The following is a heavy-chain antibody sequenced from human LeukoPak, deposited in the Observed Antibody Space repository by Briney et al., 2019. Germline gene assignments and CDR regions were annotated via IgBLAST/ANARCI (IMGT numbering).Heavy chain of an antibody. CDR2: VNHSGTA. Sequence: SETLSLTCAVHGGSFSGYYWSWIRQPPGQGLEWIGEVNHSGTARYNPSLESRVTISVDTSKSQSSLNVYFVTASDTAVYYCASLNPFSGRRNAFDIWGQGAMVTVSS. J-gene: IGHJ3*02. CDR3: ASLNPFSGRRNAFDI. CDR1: GGSFSGYY. V-gene: IGHV4-34*01. D-gene: IGHD1-26*01.